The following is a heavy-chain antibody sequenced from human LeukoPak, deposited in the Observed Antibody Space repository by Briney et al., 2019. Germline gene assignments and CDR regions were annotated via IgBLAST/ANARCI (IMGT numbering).Heavy chain of an antibody. CDR2: IIPIFGTA. D-gene: IGHD3-22*01. V-gene: IGHV1-69*05. J-gene: IGHJ3*02. CDR1: GGTYSSYA. Sequence: ASVKVSCKASGGTYSSYAISWVRQAPGQGLEWMGRIIPIFGTANYAQKFQGRVTITTDESTSTAYMELSSLRSEDTAVYYCAGVYYYDSSGYYYVHDAFDIWGKGTMVTVSS. CDR3: AGVYYYDSSGYYYVHDAFDI.